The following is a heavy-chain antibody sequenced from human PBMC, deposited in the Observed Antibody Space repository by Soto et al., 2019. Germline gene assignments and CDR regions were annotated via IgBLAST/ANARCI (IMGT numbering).Heavy chain of an antibody. J-gene: IGHJ4*02. CDR2: ISGSGGST. CDR3: AKKGPITIFGVVIPQETFYDY. Sequence: EVQLLESGGGLVQPGGSLRLSCAASGFTFSSYAMRWVRQAAGKGLEWVSAISGSGGSTYYADSVKGRFTISRDNSKNTLYLQINSLRAEDTAVYYCAKKGPITIFGVVIPQETFYDYWGQGTLVTVSS. V-gene: IGHV3-23*01. D-gene: IGHD3-3*01. CDR1: GFTFSSYA.